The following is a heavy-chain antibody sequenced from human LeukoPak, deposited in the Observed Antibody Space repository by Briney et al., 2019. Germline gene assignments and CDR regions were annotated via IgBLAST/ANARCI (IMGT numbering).Heavy chain of an antibody. J-gene: IGHJ4*02. D-gene: IGHD4-17*01. CDR3: ARGGGYGDYTLDY. Sequence: GGSLRLSCAASGFTFRSYAMTWVRQAPGKGLDWVSTISDSGGSTYYADSVKGRFTISRDNSKNTLYLQMNSLRAEDTAVYYCARGGGYGDYTLDYWGQGTLVTVSS. CDR1: GFTFRSYA. V-gene: IGHV3-23*01. CDR2: ISDSGGST.